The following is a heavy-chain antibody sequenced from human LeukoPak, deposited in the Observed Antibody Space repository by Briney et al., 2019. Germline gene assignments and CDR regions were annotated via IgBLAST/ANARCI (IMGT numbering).Heavy chain of an antibody. CDR1: GFTFSKYR. V-gene: IGHV3-74*01. Sequence: PGGSLRLPCEASGFTFSKYRMHWVRQVPGKGLVWVSYINAHGDTTTYADSVRGRFTISRDNAKNTVFLQMNSLGAEDTAFYYCARASGYLNDLDYWGQGTLVTVSS. CDR3: ARASGYLNDLDY. J-gene: IGHJ4*02. D-gene: IGHD3-3*01. CDR2: INAHGDTT.